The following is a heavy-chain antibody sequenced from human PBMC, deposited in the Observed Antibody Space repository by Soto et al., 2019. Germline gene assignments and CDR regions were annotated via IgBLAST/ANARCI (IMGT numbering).Heavy chain of an antibody. CDR2: IKQDGSEK. D-gene: IGHD5-12*01. Sequence: GGSLRLSCAASGFTFSSYWMSWVRQAPGKGLEWVANIKQDGSEKYYVDSVKGRFTISRDNAKNSLYLQMNSLRAEDTAVYYCARDTVDIVATITGWFDPWGQGTLVTVSS. CDR1: GFTFSSYW. CDR3: ARDTVDIVATITGWFDP. V-gene: IGHV3-7*01. J-gene: IGHJ5*02.